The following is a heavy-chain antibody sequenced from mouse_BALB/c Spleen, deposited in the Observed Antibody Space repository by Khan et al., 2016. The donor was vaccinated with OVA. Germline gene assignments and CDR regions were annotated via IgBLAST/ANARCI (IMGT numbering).Heavy chain of an antibody. CDR3: ARSVTITTVVPTDFDY. Sequence: VQLKESGPGLVKPSQSLSLTCTVTGYSITSDYAWNWIRQFPGNKLEWMGYISYSGRTSYNPSLKSRISITRDTSKNQFFLQLNSVTTEDTATYYFARSVTITTVVPTDFDYWGQGTTLTVSS. D-gene: IGHD1-1*01. CDR1: GYSITSDYA. V-gene: IGHV3-2*02. CDR2: ISYSGRT. J-gene: IGHJ2*01.